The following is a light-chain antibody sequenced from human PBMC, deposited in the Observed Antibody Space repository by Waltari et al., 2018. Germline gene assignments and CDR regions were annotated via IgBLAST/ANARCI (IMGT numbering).Light chain of an antibody. CDR2: WAS. J-gene: IGKJ1*01. CDR1: QTILHNPNNNYY. Sequence: DIVMTQSPDSLAVSLGERATINCKSSQTILHNPNNNYYLAWYQHKPGQPPKLLIYWASTREAGVPDRFSGSGSGTDFTLTISSLQAEDVAVYYCQQYDSPPWTFGQGTKVEI. V-gene: IGKV4-1*01. CDR3: QQYDSPPWT.